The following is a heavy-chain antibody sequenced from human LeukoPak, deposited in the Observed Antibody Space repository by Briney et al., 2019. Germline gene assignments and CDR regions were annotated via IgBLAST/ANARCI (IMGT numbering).Heavy chain of an antibody. Sequence: SETLSFTCTVSGDSISSSYWSWIRQSPGKGLEWIGYVYSSGSTNYNSSLRSRVTISLDTSKNQFSLKVNSVTAADTAVYYCARGAGSSLHWFDPWGLGTLVTVSS. V-gene: IGHV4-59*01. CDR3: ARGAGSSLHWFDP. CDR1: GDSISSSY. CDR2: VYSSGST. J-gene: IGHJ5*02. D-gene: IGHD1-26*01.